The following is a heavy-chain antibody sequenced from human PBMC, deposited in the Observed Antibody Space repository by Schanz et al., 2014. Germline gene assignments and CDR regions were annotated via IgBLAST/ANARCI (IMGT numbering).Heavy chain of an antibody. CDR3: ARGGYSSGWYDRDIAHFDY. CDR1: GYTFTSDS. D-gene: IGHD6-19*01. CDR2: VNPSVRGT. Sequence: QVQLVQSGAEVKKPGASVKVSCKASGYTFTSDSMHWVRQAPGQGLEWMGIVNPSVRGTHFAREFQGRVTMTTDTSTSTAYMELRSLRSDDTAVYYCARGGYSSGWYDRDIAHFDYWGQGTLVTVSS. V-gene: IGHV1-46*01. J-gene: IGHJ4*02.